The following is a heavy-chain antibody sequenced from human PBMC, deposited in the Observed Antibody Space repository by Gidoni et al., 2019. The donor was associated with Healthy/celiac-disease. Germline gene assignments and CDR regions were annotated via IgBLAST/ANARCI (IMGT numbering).Heavy chain of an antibody. CDR2: IKQDGSEK. J-gene: IGHJ5*02. CDR1: GFTFSSYW. CDR3: ARDHSGYDLTWFDP. V-gene: IGHV3-7*01. Sequence: EVQLVESGGGLVQPGGSLRLSCAASGFTFSSYWMSWVRQAPGKGLEWVANIKQDGSEKYYVDSVKGRFTISRDNAKNSLYLQMNSLRAEDTAVYYCARDHSGYDLTWFDPWGQGTLVTVSS. D-gene: IGHD5-12*01.